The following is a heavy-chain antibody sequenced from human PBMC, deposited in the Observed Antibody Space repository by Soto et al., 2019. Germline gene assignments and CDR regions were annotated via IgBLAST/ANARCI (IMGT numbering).Heavy chain of an antibody. CDR2: IYWNDDK. CDR1: GFSLSTSGVG. J-gene: IGHJ3*02. V-gene: IGHV2-5*01. CDR3: AHSEIGNYYDSSGPTNRHDAFDI. Sequence: QITLKESGPTLVKPTQTLTLTCTFSGFSLSTSGVGVGWIRQPPGKALEWLALIYWNDDKRYSPSLKSRLTIPKDTSKNQVVLTMTNMDPVDTATYYCAHSEIGNYYDSSGPTNRHDAFDIWGQGTMVTVSS. D-gene: IGHD3-22*01.